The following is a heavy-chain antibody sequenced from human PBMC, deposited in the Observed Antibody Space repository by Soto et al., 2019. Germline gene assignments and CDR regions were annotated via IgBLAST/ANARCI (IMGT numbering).Heavy chain of an antibody. Sequence: QVQLVQSGAEVKKPGASVKVSCKASGYTFTSYDINWVRQATGQGLEWMGWMNPNSGNTGYAQKFQGRVTMTRNTSISTAYMELSSLRSEDTAVYYCARYSGSYLYYYYYGMDVWGQRTTVTVSS. D-gene: IGHD1-26*01. CDR2: MNPNSGNT. CDR3: ARYSGSYLYYYYYGMDV. V-gene: IGHV1-8*01. CDR1: GYTFTSYD. J-gene: IGHJ6*02.